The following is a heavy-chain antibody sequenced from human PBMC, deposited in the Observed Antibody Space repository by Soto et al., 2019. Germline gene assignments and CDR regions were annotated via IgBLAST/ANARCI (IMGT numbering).Heavy chain of an antibody. CDR3: ARGDSTDCSNGVCSFFYNLGMDV. Sequence: ASVKVSCKASGYSFTDYHIHWVRQAPGQGLEWLGRINPKSGGTSTAQKFQGWVTMTTDTSISTASMELTRLTSDDTAIYYCARGDSTDCSNGVCSFFYNLGMDVRGQGNTVTAPS. CDR2: INPKSGGT. V-gene: IGHV1-2*04. J-gene: IGHJ6*02. CDR1: GYSFTDYH. D-gene: IGHD2-8*01.